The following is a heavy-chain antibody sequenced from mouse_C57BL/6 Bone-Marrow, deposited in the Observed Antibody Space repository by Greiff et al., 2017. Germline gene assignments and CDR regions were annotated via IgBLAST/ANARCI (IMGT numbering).Heavy chain of an antibody. J-gene: IGHJ2*01. Sequence: EVKLQESGAELVRPGASVKLSCTASGFNIKDDYIHWVKQRPEQGLEWIGWIDPEIGDTEYASKFQGKATITSDTSSNTAYLQLSSLTSEDTAVYYCSSFDGNYLDFWGQGTPLTVAS. D-gene: IGHD2-3*01. V-gene: IGHV14-4*01. CDR3: SSFDGNYLDF. CDR1: GFNIKDDY. CDR2: IDPEIGDT.